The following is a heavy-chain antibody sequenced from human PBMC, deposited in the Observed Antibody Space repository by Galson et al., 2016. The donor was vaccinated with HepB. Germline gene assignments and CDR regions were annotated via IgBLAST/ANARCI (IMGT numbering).Heavy chain of an antibody. V-gene: IGHV3-7*04. CDR3: ARGRRYSGLVRTDY. CDR1: GFTFSSYW. CDR2: INQDGGER. D-gene: IGHD5-12*01. Sequence: SLRLSCAASGFTFSSYWMNWVRQAPGKGLEWVANINQDGGERYYVDSMKGRFTISRDNAKNSLYLQMNSLRAEDTAVYDCARGRRYSGLVRTDYWGQGTLVTVSS. J-gene: IGHJ4*02.